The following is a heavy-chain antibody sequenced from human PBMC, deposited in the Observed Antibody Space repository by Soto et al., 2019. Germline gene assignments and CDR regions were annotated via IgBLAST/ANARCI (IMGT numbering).Heavy chain of an antibody. CDR3: ARNDLTLPNDHFDY. V-gene: IGHV4-61*08. CDR2: ISYSGTT. CDR1: GVSVSSRGFY. D-gene: IGHD1-1*01. J-gene: IGHJ4*02. Sequence: QLHLQESGPGLVKPSATLSLLCTVSGVSVSSRGFYWSWIRQSPERGLEWIGYISYSGTTNYNPSLQRQVTRSVDTSNNQFALRLSSVPAANTAVYFCARNDLTLPNDHFDYGGPGNRVTVPS.